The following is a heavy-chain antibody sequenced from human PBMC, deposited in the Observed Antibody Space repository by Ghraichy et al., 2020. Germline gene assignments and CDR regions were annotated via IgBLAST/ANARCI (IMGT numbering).Heavy chain of an antibody. CDR3: ARLPLPRRAAVGDWYFDL. Sequence: GGSLRLSCAASGFTLGNHCMNWVRQAPGKGLEWVANIKYDGSEKNYVGSVKGRFTISRDNAKNSLFLQMNSLRAEDTAVYYCARLPLPRRAAVGDWYFDLWGHGTLVTVSS. J-gene: IGHJ2*01. CDR1: GFTLGNHC. D-gene: IGHD6-13*01. CDR2: IKYDGSEK. V-gene: IGHV3-7*01.